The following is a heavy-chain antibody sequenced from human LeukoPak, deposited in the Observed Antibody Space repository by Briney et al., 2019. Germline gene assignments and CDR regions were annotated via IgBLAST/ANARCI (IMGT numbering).Heavy chain of an antibody. CDR2: MYYSGNT. J-gene: IGHJ3*01. V-gene: IGHV4-59*02. D-gene: IGHD1-26*01. Sequence: SGTLSLTCTVSGGSVTTNYWSWIRQSPGRGQEWIGCMYYSGNTNYNPSLKSRVIISVDTSKNQFSLTLTSVTAADTAVYYCARGRSGNYGYDAFDVWGQGTMVTVSS. CDR1: GGSVTTNY. CDR3: ARGRSGNYGYDAFDV.